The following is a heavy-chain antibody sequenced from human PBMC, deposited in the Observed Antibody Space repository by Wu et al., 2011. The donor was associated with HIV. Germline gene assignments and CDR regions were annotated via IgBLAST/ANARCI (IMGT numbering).Heavy chain of an antibody. CDR2: INPNSGGT. CDR3: ARDLWLGLGDAFDI. D-gene: IGHD5-18*01. J-gene: IGHJ3*02. Sequence: QVQLVQSGAEVKKPGASVRVSCKASGYTFTGYYIHWVRQAPGQGLEWMGWINPNSGGTNYAQKFQGRVTMTRDTSISTAYMQLSRLRSDDTAVYYCARDLWLGLGDAFDIWGQGTMVDLXS. V-gene: IGHV1-2*02. CDR1: GYTFTGYY.